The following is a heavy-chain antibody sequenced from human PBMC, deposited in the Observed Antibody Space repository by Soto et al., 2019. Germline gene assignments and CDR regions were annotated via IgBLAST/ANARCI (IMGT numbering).Heavy chain of an antibody. Sequence: QLHLQESGPGLVKPSETLSLICTVSGGSITSNDYYWGWLRQPPGKGLEWVGNIHYSGRAFYNPSLKSRVTIYVATSQHQFSLTLRSVTAADTAVYYFADMRGQWLPRDWGQGTLVTVS. CDR2: IHYSGRA. V-gene: IGHV4-39*01. D-gene: IGHD6-19*01. CDR3: ADMRGQWLPRD. J-gene: IGHJ4*02. CDR1: GGSITSNDYY.